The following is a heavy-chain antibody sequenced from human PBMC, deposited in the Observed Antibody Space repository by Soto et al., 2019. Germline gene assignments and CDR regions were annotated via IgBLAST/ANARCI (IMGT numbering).Heavy chain of an antibody. D-gene: IGHD1-7*01. J-gene: IGHJ4*02. Sequence: EVQLVESGGGLVQPGRSLRLSCGASGFTFDDYAMHWVRQGPGKGLEWVSGISWNSGSIAYADSVKGRFTISRDNAKDXLYLQMNRLTPEDTALYYCAKDFSDIWDYRRDFDYWGQGTLVTVSS. CDR3: AKDFSDIWDYRRDFDY. CDR2: ISWNSGSI. V-gene: IGHV3-9*01. CDR1: GFTFDDYA.